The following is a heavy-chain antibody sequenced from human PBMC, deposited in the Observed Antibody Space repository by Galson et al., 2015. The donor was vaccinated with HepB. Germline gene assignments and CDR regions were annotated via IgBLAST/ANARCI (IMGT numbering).Heavy chain of an antibody. J-gene: IGHJ4*02. CDR2: IEYNGDAT. Sequence: SLRLSCAASGFTFSNYAMNWVRQAPGKGLERVSSIEYNGDATYHADSVSGRFTISRDNSKSTLYLQMSSLKAEDTAIYYCARGHQLVDYWGQGTLVIVFS. CDR1: GFTFSNYA. CDR3: ARGHQLVDY. V-gene: IGHV3-23*01.